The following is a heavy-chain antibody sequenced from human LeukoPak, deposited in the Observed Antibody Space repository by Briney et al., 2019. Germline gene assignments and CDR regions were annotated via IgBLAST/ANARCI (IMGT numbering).Heavy chain of an antibody. D-gene: IGHD4-11*01. J-gene: IGHJ4*02. CDR3: ARDYSKGGGFDF. CDR2: IYQSGST. Sequence: SQTLSLTCAVSGGSIASGGYSWSWIRQPPGKGLEWIGYIYQSGSTYYNPSLQSRVTISVDRSKNHFSLNLSPVTAADTAVYYCARDYSKGGGFDFWGQGTLVTVSS. V-gene: IGHV4-30-2*01. CDR1: GGSIASGGYS.